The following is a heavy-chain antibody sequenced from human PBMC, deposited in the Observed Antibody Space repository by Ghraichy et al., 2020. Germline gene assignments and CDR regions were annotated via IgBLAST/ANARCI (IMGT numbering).Heavy chain of an antibody. Sequence: SGPTLVKPTQTLTLTCTFSGFSLSTGGVGVGWIRQPPGKALEWLAVIYGNDEKSYRPSLKSRLSITKDTNKKQVVLTMTNMDPVDTATYYCTRTRNWNGAFDYWGQGTLLTVSS. CDR3: TRTRNWNGAFDY. V-gene: IGHV2-5*01. CDR2: IYGNDEK. D-gene: IGHD1-1*01. CDR1: GFSLSTGGVG. J-gene: IGHJ4*02.